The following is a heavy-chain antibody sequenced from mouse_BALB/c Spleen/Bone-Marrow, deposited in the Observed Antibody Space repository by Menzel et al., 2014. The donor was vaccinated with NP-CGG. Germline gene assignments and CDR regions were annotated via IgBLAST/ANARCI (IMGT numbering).Heavy chain of an antibody. CDR2: INPSTGYT. CDR3: ARYGGRSYDGFAY. D-gene: IGHD2-12*01. CDR1: GYTFTIYW. J-gene: IGHJ3*01. V-gene: IGHV1-7*01. Sequence: VQLQQSGAELAKPGASVKMSCKASGYTFTIYWMHWVKQRPGQGLEWIGYINPSTGYTEYNQKFKDKATLTADKSSSTAYMQLSRLTSEDSAVYYCARYGGRSYDGFAYWGQGTLVTVSA.